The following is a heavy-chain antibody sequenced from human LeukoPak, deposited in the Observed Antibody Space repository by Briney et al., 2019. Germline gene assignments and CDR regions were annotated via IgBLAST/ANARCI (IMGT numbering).Heavy chain of an antibody. CDR2: ISSSSSYT. Sequence: PGGSLRLSCAASGFTFSDYYMSWIRQAPGKGLEWVSYISSSSSYTNYADSVKGRFTISRDSAKNSLYLQMNSLRAEDTAVYYCASGHPYYYGSGSYNSWGQGTLVTVSS. V-gene: IGHV3-11*06. D-gene: IGHD3-10*01. J-gene: IGHJ4*02. CDR1: GFTFSDYY. CDR3: ASGHPYYYGSGSYNS.